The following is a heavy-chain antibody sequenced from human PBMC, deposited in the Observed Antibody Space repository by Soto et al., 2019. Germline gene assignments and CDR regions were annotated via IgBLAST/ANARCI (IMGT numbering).Heavy chain of an antibody. Sequence: QVQLVESGGGVVQPGTSLRLSCAASGFTFSGHGMHWVRQAPGKGLEWMAVIWYDGSKKYYGDSVQGRFTISRDTSKNTLFLQMNSLRVEDTAVYYCARGRGGDYGGNSGYYDYWGQGTLVTVSS. D-gene: IGHD4-17*01. CDR3: ARGRGGDYGGNSGYYDY. V-gene: IGHV3-33*01. CDR1: GFTFSGHG. J-gene: IGHJ4*02. CDR2: IWYDGSKK.